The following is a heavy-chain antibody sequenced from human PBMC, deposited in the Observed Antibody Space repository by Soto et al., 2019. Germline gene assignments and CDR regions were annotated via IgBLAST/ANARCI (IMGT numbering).Heavy chain of an antibody. CDR1: GFSLSTSGMR. J-gene: IGHJ5*02. CDR3: ARPPPVEFTLCDP. CDR2: IDWDDDK. D-gene: IGHD3-10*01. V-gene: IGHV2-70*04. Sequence: SGPKLVNPTQTLTLTCTFSGFSLSTSGMRLSWIRERPGKALEWLARIDWDDDKFYSTSLKTRLTISKDSSTNDVGLTMTDMDPVATAPYYSARPPPVEFTLCDPWGQGTLVTV.